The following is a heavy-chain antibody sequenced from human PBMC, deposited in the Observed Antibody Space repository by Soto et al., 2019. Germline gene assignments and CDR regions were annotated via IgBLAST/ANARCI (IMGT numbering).Heavy chain of an antibody. D-gene: IGHD3-3*01. CDR3: ARAGTIFGVVTPDGMDV. Sequence: SVKVSCKASGGTFSSYAISWVRQAPGQWLEWMGGIIPIFGTANYAQKFQGRVTITSDESTSTAYMELSSLRSEDTAVYYCARAGTIFGVVTPDGMDVWGQGTTVTVSS. J-gene: IGHJ6*02. CDR2: IIPIFGTA. V-gene: IGHV1-69*13. CDR1: GGTFSSYA.